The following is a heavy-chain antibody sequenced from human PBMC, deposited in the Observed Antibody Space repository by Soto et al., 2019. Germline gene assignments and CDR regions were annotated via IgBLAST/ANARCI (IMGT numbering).Heavy chain of an antibody. CDR1: GYTFTHYF. D-gene: IGHD3-10*01. CDR3: ARVPGHKNSRGDF. CDR2: INPKSGDT. V-gene: IGHV1-2*02. Sequence: QVRLVQSGPEVRRPGASVTVSCKASGYTFTHYFIHWVRRAPGQGLEWMGYINPKSGDTHYSQSLRGRVSMTVDTSTDTASVGLSGLKSDDTAVYFCARVPGHKNSRGDFWGQGTPITVSS. J-gene: IGHJ4*02.